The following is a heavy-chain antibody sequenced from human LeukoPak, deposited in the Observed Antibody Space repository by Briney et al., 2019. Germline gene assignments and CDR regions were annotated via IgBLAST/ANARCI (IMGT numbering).Heavy chain of an antibody. J-gene: IGHJ3*02. CDR1: GFTFTNYV. CDR3: ARRGGSRGWGAFDI. V-gene: IGHV3-23*01. Sequence: PGGSLRLSCAASGFTFTNYVMNWVRQAPGKGLEWVSSITGTADKTYDADSVKGRFTISRDNSKNTLSLQMSSLRVEDTAIYYCARRGGSRGWGAFDIWGQGTTVTVSS. CDR2: ITGTADKT. D-gene: IGHD6-19*01.